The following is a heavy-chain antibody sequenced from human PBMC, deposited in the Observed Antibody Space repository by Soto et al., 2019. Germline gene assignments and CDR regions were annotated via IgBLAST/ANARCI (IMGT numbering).Heavy chain of an antibody. CDR3: ASGPPFACSGGSCYSGYYYYYMDV. CDR1: GGTFSSYT. D-gene: IGHD2-15*01. J-gene: IGHJ6*03. CDR2: IIPILGIA. Sequence: SVKVSCKASGGTFSSYTISWARQAPGQGLEWMGRIIPILGIANYAQKFKGRVTITADKSTSTAYMELSSLRSEDTAVYYCASGPPFACSGGSCYSGYYYYYMDVWGKGTTVTVSS. V-gene: IGHV1-69*02.